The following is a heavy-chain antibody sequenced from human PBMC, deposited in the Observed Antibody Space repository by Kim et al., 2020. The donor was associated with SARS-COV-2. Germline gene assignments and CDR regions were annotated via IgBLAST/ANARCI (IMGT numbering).Heavy chain of an antibody. CDR1: GFTLRNYA. J-gene: IGHJ4*02. Sequence: GGSLRLSCAASGFTLRNYAMSWVRQAPRKGLEWVSTINVGGDSSYYADSVRGRFTISRDISRNTXSLHMNSLSAEDSALYFCARIADSSWYFFDCWGQGSQVTVSS. V-gene: IGHV3-23*01. CDR2: INVGGDSS. CDR3: ARIADSSWYFFDC. D-gene: IGHD6-13*01.